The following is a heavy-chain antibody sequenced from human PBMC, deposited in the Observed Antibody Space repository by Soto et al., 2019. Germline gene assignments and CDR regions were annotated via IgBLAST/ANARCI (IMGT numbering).Heavy chain of an antibody. V-gene: IGHV1-69*06. CDR3: AETRSSTSCCTFAY. D-gene: IGHD2-2*01. Sequence: QVQLVQSGAEVKKPGSSVKVSCQASGGTFSSYAISWVRQAPGQGLEWMGGIIPIFGTANYAQKFQGRVTITAAKSTSTAYMELSSLRSEDTAVYYCAETRSSTSCCTFAYWGQGTLVTVSS. CDR1: GGTFSSYA. J-gene: IGHJ4*02. CDR2: IIPIFGTA.